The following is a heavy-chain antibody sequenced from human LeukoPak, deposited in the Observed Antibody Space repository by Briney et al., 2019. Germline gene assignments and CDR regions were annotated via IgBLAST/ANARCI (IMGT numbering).Heavy chain of an antibody. Sequence: SETLSLTCAVSGYSISSGYYWGWIRQPPGKGLEWIGSIYHSGSTYYNLSLKSRVTISVDTSKNQFSLKLSSVTAADTAVYYCATVDTAMVYFDYWGQGTLVTVSS. CDR3: ATVDTAMVYFDY. CDR2: IYHSGST. J-gene: IGHJ4*02. D-gene: IGHD5-18*01. V-gene: IGHV4-38-2*01. CDR1: GYSISSGYY.